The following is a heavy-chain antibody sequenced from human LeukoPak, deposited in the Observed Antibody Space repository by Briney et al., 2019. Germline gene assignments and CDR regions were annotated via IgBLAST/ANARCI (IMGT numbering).Heavy chain of an antibody. CDR2: INPSGGST. D-gene: IGHD2-8*01. J-gene: IGHJ4*02. CDR3: ARGGLAYAISEFTELELVDY. CDR1: GYTFTSYY. V-gene: IGHV1-46*01. Sequence: ASVKVSCKASGYTFTSYYMHWVRQAPGQGLEWMGIINPSGGSTSYAQKFQGRVTMTRDTSTSTVYMELSSLRSEDTAVYYCARGGLAYAISEFTELELVDYWGQGTLVTVSS.